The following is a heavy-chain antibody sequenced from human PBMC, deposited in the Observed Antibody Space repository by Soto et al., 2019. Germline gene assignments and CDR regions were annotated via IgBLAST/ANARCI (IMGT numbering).Heavy chain of an antibody. CDR2: IRPYNGNT. Sequence: QVQLVQSGAEVREPGASVKVSCKASGYSFTTYGISWVRQAPGQGLEWMGWIRPYNGNTNYAQTLQGRVTMTTDTSTSTAYMELRSLRSDDTAVYYCASDSTGWYVYWGQGTLVTVSS. CDR1: GYSFTTYG. V-gene: IGHV1-18*01. J-gene: IGHJ4*02. D-gene: IGHD6-19*01. CDR3: ASDSTGWYVY.